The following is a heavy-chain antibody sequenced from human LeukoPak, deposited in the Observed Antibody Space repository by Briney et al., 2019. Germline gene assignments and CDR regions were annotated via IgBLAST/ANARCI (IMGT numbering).Heavy chain of an antibody. J-gene: IGHJ5*02. Sequence: ASVKVSCKVSGYTFTDYYMHWVQQDPGKGLEWMGLVDPEDGETIYAEKFQGRVTITADTSTDTAYMELSSLRSEDTAVYYCATEGAYNWFDPWGQGTLVTVSS. D-gene: IGHD3-16*01. V-gene: IGHV1-69-2*01. CDR3: ATEGAYNWFDP. CDR1: GYTFTDYY. CDR2: VDPEDGET.